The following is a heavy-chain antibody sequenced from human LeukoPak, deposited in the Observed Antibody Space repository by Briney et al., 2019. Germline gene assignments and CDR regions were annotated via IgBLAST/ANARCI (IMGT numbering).Heavy chain of an antibody. CDR3: ARVSKAVVVTAIHGRFDY. J-gene: IGHJ4*02. Sequence: SVKVSCKASGGTFSSYAINWVRQAPGQGLEWMGGIIPIFGTANYAQKFQGRVTITADKSTSTAYMELSSLRSEDTAVYYCARVSKAVVVTAIHGRFDYWGQGTLVTVSS. CDR1: GGTFSSYA. CDR2: IIPIFGTA. V-gene: IGHV1-69*06. D-gene: IGHD2-21*02.